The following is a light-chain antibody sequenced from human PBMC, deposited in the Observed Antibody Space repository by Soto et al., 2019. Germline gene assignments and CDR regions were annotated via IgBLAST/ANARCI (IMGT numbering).Light chain of an antibody. J-gene: IGKJ1*01. CDR3: QQYDSSPWT. CDR2: GAS. CDR1: QSVSSSF. Sequence: EIVLTQSPGTLSLSPGERATLSCRASQSVSSSFLSWYQLKPGQAPRLLIYGASSRATGIPDRFSGSGSGTYFTLTISRLSHEYFALYYCQQYDSSPWTFGQGTKVEIK. V-gene: IGKV3-20*01.